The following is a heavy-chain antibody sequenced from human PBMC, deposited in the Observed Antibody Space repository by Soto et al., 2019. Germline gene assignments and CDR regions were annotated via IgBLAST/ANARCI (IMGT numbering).Heavy chain of an antibody. Sequence: SETLSLTCTVSGGSISSYYWSWIRQPAGKGLEWIGRIYTSGSTNYNPSLKSRVTMSVDTSKNQFSLKLSSVTAADTAVYDCARGRPQKPYPPLLPHCFDPWGQGTLVTVSS. CDR2: IYTSGST. D-gene: IGHD2-15*01. J-gene: IGHJ5*02. CDR1: GGSISSYY. CDR3: ARGRPQKPYPPLLPHCFDP. V-gene: IGHV4-4*07.